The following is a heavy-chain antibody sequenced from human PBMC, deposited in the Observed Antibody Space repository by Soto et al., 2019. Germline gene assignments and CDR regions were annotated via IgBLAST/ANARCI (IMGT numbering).Heavy chain of an antibody. J-gene: IGHJ4*02. D-gene: IGHD3-22*01. V-gene: IGHV3-30-3*02. CDR1: GFSFSISP. CDR3: AKSGSRSWYYDSSGYYSRYPLDY. Sequence: GGSLRLSCAASGFSFSISPMHWVRQAPGKGPEWVALISYDGTNKFYADSVKGRFTISRDNSKSTLYLQVDSLRPEDAAVYYCAKSGSRSWYYDSSGYYSRYPLDYWGQGTLVTVSS. CDR2: ISYDGTNK.